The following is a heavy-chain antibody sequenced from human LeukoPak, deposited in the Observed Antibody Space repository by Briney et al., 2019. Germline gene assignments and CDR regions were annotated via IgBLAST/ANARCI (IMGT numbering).Heavy chain of an antibody. Sequence: ASVKVSCKASGYTFTSYGISWVRQAPGQGLEWMGRINPNSGGTNYAQKFQGRVTMTRDTSISTAYMELSRLRSDDTAVYYCARGGCSGGSCYGYWGQGTLVTVSS. D-gene: IGHD2-15*01. CDR3: ARGGCSGGSCYGY. CDR1: GYTFTSYG. J-gene: IGHJ4*02. V-gene: IGHV1-2*06. CDR2: INPNSGGT.